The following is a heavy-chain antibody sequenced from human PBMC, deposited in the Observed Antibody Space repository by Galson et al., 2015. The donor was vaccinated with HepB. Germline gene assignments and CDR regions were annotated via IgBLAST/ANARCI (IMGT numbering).Heavy chain of an antibody. Sequence: SLRLSCAASGFTFDDYAMHWVRHAPGKGLEWVSGISWNSGSIGYADSVKGRFTISRDNAKNSLYLQMSSLRAEDTAVYYCAKGLWVGYADYWGQGTLVTVSS. CDR1: GFTFDDYA. CDR2: ISWNSGSI. CDR3: AKGLWVGYADY. V-gene: IGHV3-9*01. D-gene: IGHD3-16*01. J-gene: IGHJ4*02.